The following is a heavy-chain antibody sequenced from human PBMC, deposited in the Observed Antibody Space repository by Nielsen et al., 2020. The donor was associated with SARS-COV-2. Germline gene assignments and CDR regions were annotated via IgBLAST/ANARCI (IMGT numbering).Heavy chain of an antibody. V-gene: IGHV3-48*01. Sequence: GESLKISCAASGFTFSDYSMNWVRQAPGKGLEWISYISGSSSAMSYADSVKGRLTISRDNAKNSLYLQLNSLTTEDTALYYCARDRDWAFDYWGQGTLVTVSS. CDR2: ISGSSSAM. D-gene: IGHD3/OR15-3a*01. CDR1: GFTFSDYS. CDR3: ARDRDWAFDY. J-gene: IGHJ4*02.